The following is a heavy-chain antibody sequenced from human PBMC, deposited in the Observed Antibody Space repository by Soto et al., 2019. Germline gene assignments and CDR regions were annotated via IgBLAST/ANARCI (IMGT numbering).Heavy chain of an antibody. V-gene: IGHV3-23*01. CDR2: ISGSGGST. CDR3: AKDRHYDSSGCSGPAFDI. CDR1: GFTFSSYA. Sequence: GGSLRLSCAASGFTFSSYAMSWVRQAPGKGLEWVSAISGSGGSTYYADSVKGRFTISRDNSKNTLYLQMNSLRAEDTAVYYCAKDRHYDSSGCSGPAFDIWGQGTMVTVSS. J-gene: IGHJ3*02. D-gene: IGHD3-22*01.